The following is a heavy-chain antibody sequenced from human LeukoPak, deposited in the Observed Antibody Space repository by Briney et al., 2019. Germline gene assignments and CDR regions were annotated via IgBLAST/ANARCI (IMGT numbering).Heavy chain of an antibody. CDR1: GGSISSYY. V-gene: IGHV4-59*01. Sequence: SETLSLTCTVSGGSISSYYWSWIRQPPGKGLEWIGYIYYSGGTNYNPSLKSRVTISVDTSKNQFSLKLSSVTAADTAVYYCARDSLGSSGYYYWGQGTLVTVSS. J-gene: IGHJ4*02. CDR3: ARDSLGSSGYYY. CDR2: IYYSGGT. D-gene: IGHD3-22*01.